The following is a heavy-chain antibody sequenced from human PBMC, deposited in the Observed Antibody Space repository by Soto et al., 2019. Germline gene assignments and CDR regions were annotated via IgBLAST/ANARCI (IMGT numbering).Heavy chain of an antibody. CDR2: INPSGGST. Sequence: QVQLVQSGAEVKKPGASVKVSCKASGYTFTSYYMHWVRQAPGQGLEWMGIINPSGGSTSYAQKFQGRVTMTRDTYTSTVDMELSSLRSEDTAVYYCARSGLFHDAFDIWGQGTMVTVSS. CDR1: GYTFTSYY. D-gene: IGHD2-21*01. J-gene: IGHJ3*02. CDR3: ARSGLFHDAFDI. V-gene: IGHV1-46*01.